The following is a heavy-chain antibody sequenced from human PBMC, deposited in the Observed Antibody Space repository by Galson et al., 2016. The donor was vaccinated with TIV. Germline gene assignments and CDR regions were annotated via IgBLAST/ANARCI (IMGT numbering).Heavy chain of an antibody. V-gene: IGHV3-30*04. CDR1: GFTFGSYA. CDR2: ISFDGRNE. CDR3: ARERTSVVGRSLDY. D-gene: IGHD5/OR15-5a*01. J-gene: IGHJ4*02. Sequence: SLRLSCATSGFTFGSYAMHWVRRALGKGLEWVAIISFDGRNEDYSDSAKGRFSISRDNSKNTLYLQMNSLRPEDTAVYFCARERTSVVGRSLDYWGQGTLVTVSS.